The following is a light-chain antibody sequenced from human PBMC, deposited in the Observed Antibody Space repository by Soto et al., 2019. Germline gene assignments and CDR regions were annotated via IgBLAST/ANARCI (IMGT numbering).Light chain of an antibody. CDR3: SSYAGSNLV. J-gene: IGLJ2*01. Sequence: QSALTQPPSASGSPGQSVTISCTGTRSDVGGYNYVSWYQQHPGKAPKVMIYEVSKRPSGVPDRFSGSKSGNTASLTVSGLQAEDEADYYCSSYAGSNLVFGGGTKLTVL. V-gene: IGLV2-8*01. CDR1: RSDVGGYNY. CDR2: EVS.